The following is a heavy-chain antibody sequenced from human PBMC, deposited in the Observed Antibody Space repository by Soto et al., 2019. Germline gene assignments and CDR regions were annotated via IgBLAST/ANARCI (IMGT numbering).Heavy chain of an antibody. D-gene: IGHD5-18*01. CDR2: IDRSNSYT. CDR3: ARQKHNVDTVDFDY. V-gene: IGHV5-10-1*01. Sequence: PGGALKISCKGSGYSFTSYWISWVRQMPGKGVEWVGRIDRSNSYTNYSPSFQGHVTISADKSISTAYLPWSSLKASDTAMYYCARQKHNVDTVDFDYWGQGTLVTVSS. CDR1: GYSFTSYW. J-gene: IGHJ4*02.